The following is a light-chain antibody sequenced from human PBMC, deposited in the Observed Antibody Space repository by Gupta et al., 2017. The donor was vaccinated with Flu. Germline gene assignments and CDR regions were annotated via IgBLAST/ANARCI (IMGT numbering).Light chain of an antibody. J-gene: IGLJ1*01. V-gene: IGLV2-11*01. CDR1: SSDVGGYSY. Sequence: QSALTQPRSVPGSPGPSVTISCTGTSSDVGGYSYVSWYQQHPGKAPKLMISDVSKRPSGVPDRFSGSKSGNTASLTISGLQAEDEADYYCCSYAGSYTYVFGTGTKVTVL. CDR2: DVS. CDR3: CSYAGSYTYV.